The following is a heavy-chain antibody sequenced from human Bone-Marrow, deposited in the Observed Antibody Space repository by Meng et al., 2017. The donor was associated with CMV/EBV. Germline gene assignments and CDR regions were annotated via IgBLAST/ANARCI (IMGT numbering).Heavy chain of an antibody. V-gene: IGHV1-3*02. J-gene: IGHJ3*02. D-gene: IGHD3-22*01. CDR1: GYTFTSYA. CDR3: ARVLAFGSSGYYRPDAFDI. Sequence: ASVKVSCKASGYTFTSYAMHWVRQAPGQRLEWMGWSNAGNGNTKYSQEFQGRVTITRDTSASTAYMELSSLRSEDTAVYYCARVLAFGSSGYYRPDAFDIWGQGTMVTVSS. CDR2: SNAGNGNT.